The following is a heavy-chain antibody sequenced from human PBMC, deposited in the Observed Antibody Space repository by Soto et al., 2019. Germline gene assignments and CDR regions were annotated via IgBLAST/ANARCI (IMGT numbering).Heavy chain of an antibody. J-gene: IGHJ6*02. CDR2: IIPIFGTA. Sequence: SVKVCCKASGGSFTYTLSWVRQAPGQGLEWMGGIIPIFGTANYAQKFQGRVTITADESTKTAYMELSTLRSEDTAVYYCARLHSHGTYGMDVWGQGTTVTVSS. CDR3: ARLHSHGTYGMDV. D-gene: IGHD5-18*01. CDR1: GGSFTYT. V-gene: IGHV1-69*13.